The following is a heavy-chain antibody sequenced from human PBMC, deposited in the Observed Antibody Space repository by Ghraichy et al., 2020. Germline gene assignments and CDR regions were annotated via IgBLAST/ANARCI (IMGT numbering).Heavy chain of an antibody. J-gene: IGHJ4*02. CDR2: ISVSDGST. D-gene: IGHD3-22*01. CDR1: GFTFSSYA. V-gene: IGHV3-23*01. Sequence: GGYLRLSCAASGFTFSSYAMCWVRLAPGQGLELVSVISVSDGSTYYADAVIGRFTISRDNSTNTLYLQMNSPRAEDTAVYYCAKPPRGDSSGYSYYFDYWGQGTLVTVSS. CDR3: AKPPRGDSSGYSYYFDY.